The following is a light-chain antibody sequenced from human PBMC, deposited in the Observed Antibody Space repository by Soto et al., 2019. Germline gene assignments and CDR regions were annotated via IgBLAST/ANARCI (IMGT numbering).Light chain of an antibody. CDR2: DAS. CDR1: QSVSSY. CDR3: QQRSNWPPLT. Sequence: EIVLTQSPATLSLSPGERATLSCRASQSVSSYLAWYQQKPGQAPRLLIYDASNRATGIPARFSGSGSGTDFTLTIIGLEPEDFAVYYCQQRSNWPPLTFGGGTQVEIK. J-gene: IGKJ4*02. V-gene: IGKV3-11*01.